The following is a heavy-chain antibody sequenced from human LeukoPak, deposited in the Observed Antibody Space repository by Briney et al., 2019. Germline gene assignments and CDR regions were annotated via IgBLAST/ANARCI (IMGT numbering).Heavy chain of an antibody. CDR1: GYTFTNYV. Sequence: ASVKVSCKASGYTFTNYVIHWVRQAPGQRPEWMGWITAGNGDTRYSQEFQGRVSITTDTPASTAYMELRSLRSDDTAVYYCARLNYRPIIKFFDYWGQGTLVTVSS. D-gene: IGHD4-11*01. CDR3: ARLNYRPIIKFFDY. J-gene: IGHJ4*02. CDR2: ITAGNGDT. V-gene: IGHV1-3*01.